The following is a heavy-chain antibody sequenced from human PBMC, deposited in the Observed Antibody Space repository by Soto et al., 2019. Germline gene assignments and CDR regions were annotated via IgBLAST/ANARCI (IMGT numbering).Heavy chain of an antibody. Sequence: EVQLLESGGGLVQPGGSLRLSCAASGFTFSTYAMSWVRQAPGKGLEWVSAISGSSSTIYYADSVKGRFTISRDNAKNSLYLQMNSLRDEDTAVYYCASRYYYDSSGYYYPYYYWGQGTLVTVSS. J-gene: IGHJ4*02. CDR2: ISGSSSTI. D-gene: IGHD3-22*01. CDR1: GFTFSTYA. CDR3: ASRYYYDSSGYYYPYYY. V-gene: IGHV3-48*02.